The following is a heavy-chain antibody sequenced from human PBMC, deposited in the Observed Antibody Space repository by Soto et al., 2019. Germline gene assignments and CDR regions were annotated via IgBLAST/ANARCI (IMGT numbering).Heavy chain of an antibody. CDR1: GYTFTSYG. CDR2: ISAYNGNT. Sequence: QVQLVQSGAEVKKPGASVKVSCKASGYTFTSYGISWVRQAPGQGLEWMGWISAYNGNTNDAQKLQGRVTMTTDTSTSTAYMELRSLRSDDTAVYYCARDPRRGIAAAVGMDVWGQGTTVTVSS. J-gene: IGHJ6*02. CDR3: ARDPRRGIAAAVGMDV. D-gene: IGHD6-13*01. V-gene: IGHV1-18*01.